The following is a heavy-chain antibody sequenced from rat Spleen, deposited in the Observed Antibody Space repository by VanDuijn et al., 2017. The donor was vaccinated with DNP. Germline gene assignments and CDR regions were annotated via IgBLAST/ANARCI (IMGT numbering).Heavy chain of an antibody. V-gene: IGHV5-46*01. CDR1: GFTFSSFP. J-gene: IGHJ2*01. CDR3: TRVIYYYLDY. Sequence: EVKLVESGGGLVQPGRSLKLSCTASGFTFSSFPMAWVRQAPTKGLEWVATISTSGGSTYYRDSVKGRFTISRDNAKSTLYLQMNSLRSEDTATYYCTRVIYYYLDYWGQGVMVTVSS. D-gene: IGHD1-1*01. CDR2: ISTSGGST.